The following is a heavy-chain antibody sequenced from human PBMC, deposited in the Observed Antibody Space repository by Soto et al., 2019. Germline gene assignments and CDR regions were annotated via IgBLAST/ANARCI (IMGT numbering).Heavy chain of an antibody. J-gene: IGHJ4*02. CDR3: AKYRRSDADGYTLDF. Sequence: PSETLYLTSNISRGSNYVESCNCIRTPPGKGLTVIGYVYYRGSTRYNPSLESRVTIPADASKNQFSLRVTSCTAPDTAVYYCAKYRRSDADGYTLDFWGEGILVTVS. V-gene: IGHV4-59*01. CDR2: VYYRGST. D-gene: IGHD5-12*01. CDR1: RGSNYVES.